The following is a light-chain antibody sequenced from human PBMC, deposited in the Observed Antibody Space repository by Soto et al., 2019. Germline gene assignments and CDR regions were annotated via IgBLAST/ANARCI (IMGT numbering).Light chain of an antibody. CDR2: EVS. CDR3: GSYTSSSTYV. CDR1: SSDVGGYNY. V-gene: IGLV2-14*01. J-gene: IGLJ1*01. Sequence: QSALTQPASVSGSPGQSITISCTGTSSDVGGYNYVSWYQQHPGKAPKLMIFEVSNRPSGVSNRFSGSRSGNTASLTISGLQGEDEADYYCGSYTSSSTYVFGTGTKRTVL.